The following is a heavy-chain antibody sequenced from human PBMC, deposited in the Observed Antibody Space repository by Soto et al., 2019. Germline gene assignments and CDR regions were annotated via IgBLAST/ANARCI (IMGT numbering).Heavy chain of an antibody. D-gene: IGHD3-10*01. J-gene: IGHJ5*02. CDR3: TRAERFPRSLLDP. Sequence: PSETQSVTSIVSDRTFRASCGRWIRPTPGKGLEWIGEVNHSGEATYNPSLQSRVTISLDTSNNHFSLKMTSLTAADTARDFCTRAERFPRSLLDPWGQGTQVTVS. CDR1: DRTFRASC. CDR2: VNHSGEA. V-gene: IGHV4-34*08.